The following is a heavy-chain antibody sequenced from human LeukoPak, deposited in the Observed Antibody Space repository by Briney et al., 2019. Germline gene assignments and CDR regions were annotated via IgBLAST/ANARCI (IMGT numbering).Heavy chain of an antibody. CDR1: GGSISSSSYY. V-gene: IGHV4-39*01. J-gene: IGHJ4*02. CDR2: IYYSGST. Sequence: SETLSLTCTVSGGSISSSSYYWGWIRQPPGKGLEWIGSIYYSGSTYYNPSLKSRVTISVDTSKNQFSLKLSSVTAADTAVYYCARRASYSSSWSAFFDYWGQGTLVTVSS. CDR3: ARRASYSSSWSAFFDY. D-gene: IGHD6-13*01.